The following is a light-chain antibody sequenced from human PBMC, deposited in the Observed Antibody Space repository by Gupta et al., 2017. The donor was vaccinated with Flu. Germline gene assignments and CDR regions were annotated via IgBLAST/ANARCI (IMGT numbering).Light chain of an antibody. CDR2: DAT. CDR1: HNIRNNY. Sequence: PGTLSVSPGERATLSCGASHNIRNNYLEWYQQKGGQAPRLLIYDATNRANGVPDRFSGSGYGTDFTLTSSRREPDDFAVYYWQHDGSPVTFGGGTAVDIK. V-gene: IGKV3D-20*01. J-gene: IGKJ4*01. CDR3: QHDGSPVT.